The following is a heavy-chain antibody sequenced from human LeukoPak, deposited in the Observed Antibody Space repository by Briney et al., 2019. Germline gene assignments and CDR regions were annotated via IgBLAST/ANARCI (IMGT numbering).Heavy chain of an antibody. CDR2: ISCSGST. V-gene: IGHV4-59*01. CDR3: ARDNRWGYFDS. J-gene: IGHJ4*02. D-gene: IGHD3-16*01. CDR1: GGSISSYY. Sequence: SETLSLTCTVSGGSISSYYWNWIRQPPGKGLEWIGYISCSGSTNYNPSLKSRVAISVDTSKNHFSLKLRSVTAADTALYYCARDNRWGYFDSWGQGTLVTVSS.